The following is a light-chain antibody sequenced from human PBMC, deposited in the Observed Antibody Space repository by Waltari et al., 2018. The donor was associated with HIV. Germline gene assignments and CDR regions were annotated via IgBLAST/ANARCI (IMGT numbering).Light chain of an antibody. CDR1: SSHIRVNY. J-gene: IGLJ2*01. CDR2: DNN. CDR3: VSWDSSLRGVL. Sequence: QSVLTQPPSLSAAPGQKVSITCSASSSHIRVNYVYWYQQFTRTAPKLLIYDNNERPSGIPDRFSGSKSGTSATLDITGLRTGDEADYYCVSWDSSLRGVLFGGGTKLTVL. V-gene: IGLV1-51*01.